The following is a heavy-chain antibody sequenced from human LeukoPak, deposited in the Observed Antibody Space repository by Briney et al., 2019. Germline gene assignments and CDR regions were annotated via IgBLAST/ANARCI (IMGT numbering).Heavy chain of an antibody. CDR1: GYTFTGYY. J-gene: IGHJ3*02. Sequence: AASVKVSCKASGYTFTGYYMHWVRQAPGQGLEWMGIINPSGGSTSYAQKFQGRVTMTRDTSTSTVYMELSSLRSEDTAVYYCARERLLGAFDIWGQGTMVTVSS. D-gene: IGHD6-25*01. CDR2: INPSGGST. V-gene: IGHV1-46*01. CDR3: ARERLLGAFDI.